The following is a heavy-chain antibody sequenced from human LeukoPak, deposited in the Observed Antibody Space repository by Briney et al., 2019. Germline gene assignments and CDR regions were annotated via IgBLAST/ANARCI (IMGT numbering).Heavy chain of an antibody. J-gene: IGHJ4*02. CDR1: GGSFSGYY. Sequence: SETLSLTCAVYGGSFSGYYWSWIRRPPGKGLEWIGEINHSGSTNYNPSLKSRVTISVDTSKNQFSLKLSSVTAADTAVYYCAKLRGYSYAQGDYWGQGTLVTVSS. D-gene: IGHD5-18*01. V-gene: IGHV4-34*01. CDR2: INHSGST. CDR3: AKLRGYSYAQGDY.